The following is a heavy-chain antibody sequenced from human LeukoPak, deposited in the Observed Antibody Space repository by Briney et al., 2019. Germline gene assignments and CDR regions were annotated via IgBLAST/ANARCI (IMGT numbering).Heavy chain of an antibody. J-gene: IGHJ4*02. V-gene: IGHV2-70*04. CDR1: GFSLSTSGVG. Sequence: SGPTLVNPTQTLTLTCTFSGFSLSTSGVGVGWIRQPPGRALEWLARIDWDDDKFYSTSLKTRLTISKDTSKNQVVLTMTNMDPVDTATYYCARTATARGDDYWGQGTLVAVSS. D-gene: IGHD3-10*01. CDR2: IDWDDDK. CDR3: ARTATARGDDY.